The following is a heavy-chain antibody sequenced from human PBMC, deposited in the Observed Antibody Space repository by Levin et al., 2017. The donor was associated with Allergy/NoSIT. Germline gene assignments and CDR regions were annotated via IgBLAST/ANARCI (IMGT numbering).Heavy chain of an antibody. V-gene: IGHV3-21*01. Sequence: GESLKISCAASGFTFSSYSMNWVRQAPGKGLEWVSSISSSSSYIYYADSVKGRFTISRDNAKNSLYLQMNSLRAEDTAVYYCASLPFYGDYVYGMDVWGQGTTVTVSS. CDR2: ISSSSSYI. J-gene: IGHJ6*02. D-gene: IGHD4-17*01. CDR3: ASLPFYGDYVYGMDV. CDR1: GFTFSSYS.